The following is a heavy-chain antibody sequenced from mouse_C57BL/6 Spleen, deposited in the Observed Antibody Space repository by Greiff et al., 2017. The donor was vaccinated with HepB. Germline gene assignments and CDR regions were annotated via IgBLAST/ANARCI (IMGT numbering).Heavy chain of an antibody. V-gene: IGHV1-59*01. J-gene: IGHJ2*01. CDR2: IDPSDSYT. CDR1: GYTFTSYW. Sequence: QVHVKQPGAELVRPGTSVKLSCKASGYTFTSYWMHWVKQRPGQGLEWIGVIDPSDSYTNYNQKFKGKATLTVDTSSSTAYMQLSSLTSEDSAVYYCARKDYYGSSLYYFDYWGQGTTLTVSS. CDR3: ARKDYYGSSLYYFDY. D-gene: IGHD1-1*01.